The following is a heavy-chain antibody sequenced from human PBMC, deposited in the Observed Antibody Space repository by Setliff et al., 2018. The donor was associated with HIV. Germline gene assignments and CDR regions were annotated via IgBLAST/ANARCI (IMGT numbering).Heavy chain of an antibody. Sequence: ASVKVSCKASGGSFSSYAINWVRQAPGQGLEWMGRIIPMFGTENYAHKFQGRVTLTADKFTTTAYMELSRLTSDDTAVYYCARRHSSSTNWFFDLWVPETLLVTVSS. V-gene: IGHV1-69*06. CDR2: IIPMFGTE. J-gene: IGHJ2*01. CDR1: GGSFSSYA. CDR3: ARRHSSSTNWFFDL. D-gene: IGHD6-6*01.